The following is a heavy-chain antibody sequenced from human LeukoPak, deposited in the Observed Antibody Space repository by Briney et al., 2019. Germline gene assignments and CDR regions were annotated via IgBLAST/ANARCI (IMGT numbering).Heavy chain of an antibody. CDR1: GFTFSSYS. D-gene: IGHD6-19*01. CDR2: ISSSSSYV. Sequence: PGGSLRLSRAASGFTFSSYSMNWVRQAPGKGLEWVSSISSSSSYVYYADSVKGRFTISRDNAKNSLYLQMNSLRAEDTAVYYCARGGRYIAVYDYWGQGTLVTVSS. V-gene: IGHV3-21*01. J-gene: IGHJ4*02. CDR3: ARGGRYIAVYDY.